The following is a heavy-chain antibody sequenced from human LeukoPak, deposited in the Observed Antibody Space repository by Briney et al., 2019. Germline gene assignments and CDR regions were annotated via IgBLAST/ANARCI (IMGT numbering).Heavy chain of an antibody. V-gene: IGHV4-39*01. CDR1: GGSISSSTYY. J-gene: IGHJ4*02. Sequence: SETLSLTCTVSGGSISSSTYYWGWIRQPPGKGLEWIGNIYYSGNTYYNPSLKSRLTISVDTSKNQFSLNLSSMTAADTAVYYCAMILGTMSVSFWGQGTLVTVSS. D-gene: IGHD1-26*01. CDR2: IYYSGNT. CDR3: AMILGTMSVSF.